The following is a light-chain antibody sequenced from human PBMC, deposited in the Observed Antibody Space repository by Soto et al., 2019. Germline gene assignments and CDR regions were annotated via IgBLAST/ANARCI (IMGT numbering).Light chain of an antibody. CDR3: QQYGSSPT. J-gene: IGKJ5*01. Sequence: DIVLTQSPGTLSLSPGERATLSCRASQSVSSSYLAWYQQKPGQAPSLLIYGASSKATGLPNRVSGSGSGTDFTLIISRLEPEDVAVYYCQQYGSSPTFGQGTRLEIK. CDR1: QSVSSSY. CDR2: GAS. V-gene: IGKV3-20*01.